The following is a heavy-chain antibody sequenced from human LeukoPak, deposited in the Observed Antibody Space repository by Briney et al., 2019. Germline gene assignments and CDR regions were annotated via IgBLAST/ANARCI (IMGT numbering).Heavy chain of an antibody. CDR1: GFIFSSYW. V-gene: IGHV3-30*02. Sequence: GGSLRLSCAASGFIFSSYWMSWVRQAPGKGLEWVAFIRYDGNNKYYADSVKGRFTISRDNSKNTLYLQMNSLRAEDTAVYYCAREREGAYCGGDCSSPDYWGQGTLVTVSS. J-gene: IGHJ4*02. CDR2: IRYDGNNK. CDR3: AREREGAYCGGDCSSPDY. D-gene: IGHD2-21*02.